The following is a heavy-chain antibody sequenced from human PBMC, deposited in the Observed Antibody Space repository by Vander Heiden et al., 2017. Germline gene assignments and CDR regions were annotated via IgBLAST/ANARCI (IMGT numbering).Heavy chain of an antibody. Sequence: QVQLQESGPGLVKPSETLSLTCTVSGVSIDRSSYYWGWIRQPPGKGLEWIGSIYYSGKTYYSPSLKSRVTISVDTSKNQFSLKVTSVTAADTAVYYCARHGGVGSMPWGQGTLVTVSS. D-gene: IGHD3-10*01. CDR2: IYYSGKT. J-gene: IGHJ5*02. CDR1: GVSIDRSSYY. V-gene: IGHV4-39*01. CDR3: ARHGGVGSMP.